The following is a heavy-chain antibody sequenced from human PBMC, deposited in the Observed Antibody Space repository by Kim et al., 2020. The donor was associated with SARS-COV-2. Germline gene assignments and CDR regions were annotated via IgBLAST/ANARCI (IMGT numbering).Heavy chain of an antibody. Sequence: SETLSLTCTVSGGSISSSSYYWGWIRQPPGKGLEWIGSIYYSGSTYYNPSLKSRVTISVDTSKNQFSLKLSSVTAADTAVYYCARLNSSSWPTYDAFDIWGQGTMVTVSS. D-gene: IGHD6-13*01. CDR1: GGSISSSSYY. CDR3: ARLNSSSWPTYDAFDI. V-gene: IGHV4-39*01. CDR2: IYYSGST. J-gene: IGHJ3*02.